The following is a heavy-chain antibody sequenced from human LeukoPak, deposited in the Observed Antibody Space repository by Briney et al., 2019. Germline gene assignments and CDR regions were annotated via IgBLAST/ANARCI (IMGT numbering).Heavy chain of an antibody. CDR1: GFTFSDYW. D-gene: IGHD4-23*01. Sequence: GGSLRLSCAVSGFTFSDYWMSWVRQASGKGLEWVANIKQDGSEKHYVDSVKGRFTISRDNAKNSLYLQVNSLGGEDTAMYYCVRGGGNVFDYWGQGTLVTVSS. J-gene: IGHJ4*02. CDR2: IKQDGSEK. CDR3: VRGGGNVFDY. V-gene: IGHV3-7*03.